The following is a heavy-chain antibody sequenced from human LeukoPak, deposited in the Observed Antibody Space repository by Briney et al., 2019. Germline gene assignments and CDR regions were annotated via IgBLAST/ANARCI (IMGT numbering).Heavy chain of an antibody. CDR2: IKSKTDGGTT. D-gene: IGHD4-17*01. J-gene: IGHJ4*02. CDR3: TTLGVYGDYFDY. V-gene: IGHV3-15*01. CDR1: GFTFSNAW. Sequence: GGSLRLSCAASGFTFSNAWMSWVRQAPGKGLEWVGRIKSKTDGGTTDYAAPVKGRFTISRDDSKNTLYLQMTSLKTEDTAVYYCTTLGVYGDYFDYWGQGTLVTVSS.